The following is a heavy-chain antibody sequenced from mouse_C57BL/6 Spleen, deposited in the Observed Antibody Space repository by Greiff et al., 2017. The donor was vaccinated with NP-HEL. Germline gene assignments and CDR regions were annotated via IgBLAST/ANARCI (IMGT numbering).Heavy chain of an antibody. J-gene: IGHJ2*01. CDR2: ISSGSSTI. V-gene: IGHV5-17*01. CDR3: ARPRRRGYYFDY. Sequence: EVKVVESGGGLVKPGGSLKLSCAASGFTFSDYGMHWVRQAPEKGLEWVAYISSGSSTIYYADTVKGRFTISRDDAKNTLFLQMTSRRSEDTAMYYCARPRRRGYYFDYWGQGTTLTVSS. CDR1: GFTFSDYG.